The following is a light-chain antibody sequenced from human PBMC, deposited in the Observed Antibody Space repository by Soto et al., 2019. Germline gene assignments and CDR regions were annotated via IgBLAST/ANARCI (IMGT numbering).Light chain of an antibody. Sequence: QSALTQPASVSGSPGQSITISCGGTSSDVGAYIYVSWYQQYPGKAPKLIIYEVNNRPSGVSGCFSGSKSDTTAYLTISGLQAEYEAYYYCSSYSDSDTKVFGTGTKVTVL. V-gene: IGLV2-14*03. CDR1: SSDVGAYIY. J-gene: IGLJ1*01. CDR3: SSYSDSDTKV. CDR2: EVN.